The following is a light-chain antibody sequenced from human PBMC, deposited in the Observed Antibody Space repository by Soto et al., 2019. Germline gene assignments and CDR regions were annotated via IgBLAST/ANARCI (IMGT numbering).Light chain of an antibody. V-gene: IGKV1-33*01. CDR1: QSIISY. Sequence: DIQMTQSPSSLSASVGDRVTITCRPSQSIISYLNWYQQKTGQAPKLLIYDASQLETGVPSRFSGSGSGTDFTFTINSLQPEDIGTYYCQHYNSFPITFGQGTRLDIK. CDR2: DAS. CDR3: QHYNSFPIT. J-gene: IGKJ5*01.